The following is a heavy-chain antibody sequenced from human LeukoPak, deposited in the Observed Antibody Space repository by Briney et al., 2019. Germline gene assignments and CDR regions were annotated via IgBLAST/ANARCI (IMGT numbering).Heavy chain of an antibody. D-gene: IGHD3-3*01. CDR1: GYTFTSYY. J-gene: IGHJ3*02. Sequence: RASVKVSCKASGYTFTSYYMHWVRQAPGQGLEWMGIINPSGGSTSYAQKFQGRVTMTRDTSTSTVYMELSSLRSEDTAVYYCARGQYYDFWSGYAADGFDIWGQGTMVTLSS. CDR3: ARGQYYDFWSGYAADGFDI. V-gene: IGHV1-46*01. CDR2: INPSGGST.